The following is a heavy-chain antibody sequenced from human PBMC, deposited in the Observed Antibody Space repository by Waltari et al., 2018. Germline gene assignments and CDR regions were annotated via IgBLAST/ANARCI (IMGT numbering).Heavy chain of an antibody. CDR1: GGSFSGYY. V-gene: IGHV4-34*01. J-gene: IGHJ4*02. CDR2: INHSGST. Sequence: QVQLQQWGAGLLKPSETLSLTCAVYGGSFSGYYWSWIRQPPGKGLEWIGEINHSGSTNYNPSLKSRVTISVDTSKNQFSLKLSSVTAADTAVYYCARRGRWFGTGLIQWGQGTLVTVSS. CDR3: ARRGRWFGTGLIQ. D-gene: IGHD3-10*01.